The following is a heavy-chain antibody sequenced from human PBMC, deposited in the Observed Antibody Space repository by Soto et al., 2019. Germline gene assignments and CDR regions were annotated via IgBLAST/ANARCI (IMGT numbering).Heavy chain of an antibody. CDR1: GFTFDDYA. CDR2: ISWNRGSI. Sequence: EVQLVESGGGLVQPGRSLRLSCAASGFTFDDYAMHWVRQAPGKGLEWVSGISWNRGSIGYEDSVKGRFTISRDNAKNSLYLQMNSLRAEDTALYYGAKAPGLGWFAPGGQGTLVTVSS. V-gene: IGHV3-9*01. CDR3: AKAPGLGWFAP. J-gene: IGHJ5*02.